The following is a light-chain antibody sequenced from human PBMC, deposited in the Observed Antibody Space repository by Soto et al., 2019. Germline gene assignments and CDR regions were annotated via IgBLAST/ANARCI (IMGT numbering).Light chain of an antibody. Sequence: EIVLTQSPATLSLSPGERATLSCRASQTLTSNYLAWYQQKPGQAPRLLIHGAASRATGIPDRFSGSGSGTDFPLTISRLEPEDFAVYYCQQYSDSVLTFGGGTKVEIK. V-gene: IGKV3-20*01. CDR2: GAA. CDR3: QQYSDSVLT. J-gene: IGKJ4*01. CDR1: QTLTSNY.